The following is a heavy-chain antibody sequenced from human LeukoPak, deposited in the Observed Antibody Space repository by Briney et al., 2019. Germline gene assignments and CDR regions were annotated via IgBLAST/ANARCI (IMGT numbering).Heavy chain of an antibody. CDR3: AIRPYCSGGSCYGKHY. J-gene: IGHJ4*02. D-gene: IGHD2-15*01. Sequence: ASVKVSCKASDYTFTSYGISWVRQAPGQGLEWMGWISAYNGNTNYAQKLQGRVTMTTDTSTSTAYMELRSLRSDDTAVYYCAIRPYCSGGSCYGKHYWGQGTLVTVSS. CDR1: DYTFTSYG. V-gene: IGHV1-18*01. CDR2: ISAYNGNT.